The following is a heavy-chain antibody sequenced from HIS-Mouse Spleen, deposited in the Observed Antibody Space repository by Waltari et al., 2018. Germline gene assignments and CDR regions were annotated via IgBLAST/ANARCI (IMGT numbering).Heavy chain of an antibody. CDR2: IYYSGRT. J-gene: IGHJ2*01. V-gene: IGHV4-39*01. CDR1: GRSISRSSYY. Sequence: QLQLQESGPGLVKPSETLSLTFTVSGRSISRSSYYLGWIRQPPGKGLEWIGSIYYSGRTCYNPSLKSRVTISVDTSKNQFSLKLSSVTAADTAVYYCARHNLNYWYFDLWGRGTLVTVSS. CDR3: ARHNLNYWYFDL.